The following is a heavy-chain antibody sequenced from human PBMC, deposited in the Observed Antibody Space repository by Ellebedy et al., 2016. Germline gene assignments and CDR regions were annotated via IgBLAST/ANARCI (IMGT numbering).Heavy chain of an antibody. D-gene: IGHD6-19*01. CDR3: ATELSVSGWYTHIYFDY. CDR1: GYTLTELS. CDR2: FDPEDGET. Sequence: ASVKVSCKVSGYTLTELSMHWVRQAPGKGLEWMGGFDPEDGETIYAQKFQGRVTMTEDTSTDTAYMELSSLRSEDTAVYYCATELSVSGWYTHIYFDYWGQGTLVTVSS. V-gene: IGHV1-24*01. J-gene: IGHJ4*02.